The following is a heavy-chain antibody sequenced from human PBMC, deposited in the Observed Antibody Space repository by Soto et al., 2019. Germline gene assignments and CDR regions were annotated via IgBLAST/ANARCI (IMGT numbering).Heavy chain of an antibody. CDR2: IYYSGST. V-gene: IGHV4-59*01. CDR1: GGSINSYY. J-gene: IGHJ5*02. Sequence: PSETLSLTCTVSGGSINSYYCSWIRQPPGKGLEWIGYIYYSGSTNYNPSLKSRVTISVDTSKNQFSLKLSSVTAADTAVYYCARGSFLIFGVVTYNWFDPWGQGTLVTVSS. CDR3: ARGSFLIFGVVTYNWFDP. D-gene: IGHD3-3*01.